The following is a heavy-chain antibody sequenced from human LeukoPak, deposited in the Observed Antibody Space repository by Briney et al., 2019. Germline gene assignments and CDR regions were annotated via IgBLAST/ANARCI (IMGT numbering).Heavy chain of an antibody. J-gene: IGHJ5*02. CDR3: ARGLRYFDWYGSWFDP. Sequence: SETLSLTCTVSGGSISGADYYWSWIRQPPGKGLEWIGEINHSGSTNYNPSLKSRVTISVDTSKNQFSLKLSSVTAADTAVYYCARGLRYFDWYGSWFDPWGQGTLVTVSS. CDR2: INHSGST. V-gene: IGHV4-34*01. CDR1: GGSISGADYY. D-gene: IGHD3-9*01.